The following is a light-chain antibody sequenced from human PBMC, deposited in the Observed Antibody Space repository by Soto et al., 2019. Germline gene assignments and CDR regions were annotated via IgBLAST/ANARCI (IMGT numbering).Light chain of an antibody. V-gene: IGKV2-24*01. J-gene: IGKJ1*01. CDR1: QSLVHGDGNTY. Sequence: VMTQTPLSSPVTLGQTVSISCTSSQSLVHGDGNTYMSWLHQRPGQPPRLLIYRISNRFSGVPDRFSGNGAGTDFTLRISRVEPADVGVYYCMQATHFRTFGQGTKVEIK. CDR2: RIS. CDR3: MQATHFRT.